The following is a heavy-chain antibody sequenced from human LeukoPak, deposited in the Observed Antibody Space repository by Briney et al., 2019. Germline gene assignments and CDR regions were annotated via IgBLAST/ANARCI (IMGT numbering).Heavy chain of an antibody. V-gene: IGHV4-34*01. J-gene: IGHJ5*02. Sequence: PSETLSLTCAVYGGSFSGYYWSWIRQPPGKGLEWIGEINHSGSTNYNPSLKSRVTISVDTSKNQFSLKLSSVTAEDTAVYYCARLGGGNWFDPWGQGTLVTVSS. D-gene: IGHD3-16*01. CDR1: GGSFSGYY. CDR3: ARLGGGNWFDP. CDR2: INHSGST.